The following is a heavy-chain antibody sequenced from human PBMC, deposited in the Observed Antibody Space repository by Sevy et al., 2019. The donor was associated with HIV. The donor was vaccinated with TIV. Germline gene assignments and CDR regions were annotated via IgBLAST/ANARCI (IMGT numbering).Heavy chain of an antibody. J-gene: IGHJ4*02. CDR3: VREGLGGFSYSLDC. D-gene: IGHD3-16*01. CDR2: MNQDGTER. Sequence: GGSLRLSCAASGFSFSTYWMTWVRQTPGKGLEWVATMNQDGTEREYVDSVKGRFTISRDNSKTSLFLQMNSLRAEDTGVYYCVREGLGGFSYSLDCWGQGTLVTVSS. CDR1: GFSFSTYW. V-gene: IGHV3-7*01.